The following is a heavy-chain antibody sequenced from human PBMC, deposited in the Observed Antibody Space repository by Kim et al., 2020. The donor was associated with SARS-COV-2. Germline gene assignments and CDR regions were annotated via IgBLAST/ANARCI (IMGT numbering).Heavy chain of an antibody. D-gene: IGHD3-10*01. J-gene: IGHJ4*02. Sequence: KGRFTISRDNAKNSLYLQMNSLRAEDTAVYYCARTGRITMVRGVSPLDYWGQGTLVTVSS. V-gene: IGHV3-11*03. CDR3: ARTGRITMVRGVSPLDY.